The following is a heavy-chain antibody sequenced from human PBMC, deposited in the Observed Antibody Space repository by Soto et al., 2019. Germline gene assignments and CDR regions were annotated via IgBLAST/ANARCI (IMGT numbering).Heavy chain of an antibody. CDR1: GFPSSTYGCSTYA. CDR3: AKGTSSEFLLSFDD. V-gene: IGHV3-23*01. D-gene: IGHD3-10*01. CDR2: ITGSGSHS. Sequence: GGSLRLSCMASGFPSSTYGCSTYAMTWVRQPAGKGLEWVSVITGSGSHSYYADSVKGRFTISRDNSRNTLFLQMDSLRADDTAVYFCAKGTSSEFLLSFDDWGHGTLVTVSS. J-gene: IGHJ4*01.